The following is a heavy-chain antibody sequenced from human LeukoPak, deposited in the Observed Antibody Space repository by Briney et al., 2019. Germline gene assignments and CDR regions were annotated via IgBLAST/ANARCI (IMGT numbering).Heavy chain of an antibody. CDR2: IFTSGIT. D-gene: IGHD3-10*01. V-gene: IGHV4-4*07. Sequence: SETLSLTCTVSGGSISLYYWNWIRQPAGRGLEWIGRIFTSGITNYNPSLKSRVTMSVEKSKGQFSLALSSVTAADTAVYYCAREISETNYNPLGYMDVWGKGTTVTVSS. CDR3: AREISETNYNPLGYMDV. CDR1: GGSISLYY. J-gene: IGHJ6*03.